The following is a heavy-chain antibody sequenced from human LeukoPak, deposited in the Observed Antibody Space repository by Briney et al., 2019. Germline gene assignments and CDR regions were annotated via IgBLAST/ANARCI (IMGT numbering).Heavy chain of an antibody. V-gene: IGHV3-23*01. J-gene: IGHJ4*02. CDR3: AKDPPPRGSSSEGY. D-gene: IGHD6-6*01. Sequence: AGGSLRLSCAASGFTFSSYAMSWVRQAPGKGLEWVSAISGSGGSTYYADSVKGRFTISRDNSKNTLYLQMNSLRAEDTAVYYCAKDPPPRGSSSEGYWGQGTLVTVSS. CDR1: GFTFSSYA. CDR2: ISGSGGST.